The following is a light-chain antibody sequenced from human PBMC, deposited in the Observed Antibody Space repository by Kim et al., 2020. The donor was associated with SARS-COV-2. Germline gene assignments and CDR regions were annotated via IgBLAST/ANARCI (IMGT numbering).Light chain of an antibody. CDR2: KAS. CDR1: QNIRTW. V-gene: IGKV1-5*03. J-gene: IGKJ1*01. Sequence: DIQMTQSPSTLSASVGDTVTITCRASQNIRTWLTWYQQKPRKAPKLLIYKASILQSGVPSRFSGSGSGTEFTLTISSLQPDDFATYYCQQHNTYWTFGQGTKVDIK. CDR3: QQHNTYWT.